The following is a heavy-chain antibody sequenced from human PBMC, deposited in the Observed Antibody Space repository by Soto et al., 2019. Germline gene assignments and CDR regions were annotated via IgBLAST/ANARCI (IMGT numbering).Heavy chain of an antibody. D-gene: IGHD3-22*01. Sequence: SGPTLVNPTQTLTLTCTFSGFSLTTDGMAVGWIRQPPGKALEWLALIYWNEDKRYSPTLRSRLTITRDTSKNQVVLTMTNMDPVDTATYYCAHRPGYWDSSAPYRWGQGTLVTVLL. CDR3: AHRPGYWDSSAPYR. CDR2: IYWNEDK. J-gene: IGHJ5*02. CDR1: GFSLTTDGMA. V-gene: IGHV2-5*01.